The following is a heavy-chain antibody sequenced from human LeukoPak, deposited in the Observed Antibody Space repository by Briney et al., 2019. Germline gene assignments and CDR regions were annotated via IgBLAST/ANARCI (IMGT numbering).Heavy chain of an antibody. D-gene: IGHD2-2*01. CDR2: IIPIFGTA. CDR1: GYTFTGYY. CDR3: ARAGLPAAIGYFDY. J-gene: IGHJ4*02. V-gene: IGHV1-69*06. Sequence: SVKVSCKASGYTFTGYYMHWVRQAPGQGLEWMGGIIPIFGTANYAQKSQGRVTITADKSTSTAYMELSSLRSEDTAVYYCARAGLPAAIGYFDYWGQGTLVTVSS.